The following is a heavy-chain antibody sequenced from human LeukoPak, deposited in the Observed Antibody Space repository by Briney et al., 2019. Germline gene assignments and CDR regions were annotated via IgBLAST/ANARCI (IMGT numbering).Heavy chain of an antibody. CDR3: ARDALVAARLGWFDP. CDR2: INWNGGST. J-gene: IGHJ5*02. Sequence: ETLSLTCTVSGGSISSYYWSWIRQPPGKGLEWVSGINWNGGSTGYADSVKGRFTISRDNAKNSLYLQMHSLRAEDTALYYCARDALVAARLGWFDPWGQGTLVTVSS. V-gene: IGHV3-20*04. D-gene: IGHD6-6*01. CDR1: GGSISSYY.